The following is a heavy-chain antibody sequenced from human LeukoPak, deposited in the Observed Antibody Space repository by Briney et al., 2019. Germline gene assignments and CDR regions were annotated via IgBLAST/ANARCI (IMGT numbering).Heavy chain of an antibody. D-gene: IGHD5-18*01. Sequence: ASVKVSCKVSGDTVTGFSIHWVRQAPGHGLEWMGGFDPEDGARILAQKFQGRVTMTEDTSTDTAYMDLSSLRSEDTAVYYCATGYTYDYSLYWGQGTLVTVSS. V-gene: IGHV1-24*01. CDR1: GDTVTGFS. CDR2: FDPEDGAR. CDR3: ATGYTYDYSLY. J-gene: IGHJ4*02.